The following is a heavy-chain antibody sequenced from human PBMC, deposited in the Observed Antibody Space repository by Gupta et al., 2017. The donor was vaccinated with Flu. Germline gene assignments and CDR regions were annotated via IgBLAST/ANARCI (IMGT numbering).Heavy chain of an antibody. CDR3: AARRRAAANLDY. D-gene: IGHD6-13*01. J-gene: IGHJ4*02. CDR2: INHSGST. V-gene: IGHV4-34*01. Sequence: QVQLQQWGAGLLKPSETLSLTCAVYGGSFSGYYWSWIRQPPGKGLEWIGEINHSGSTNYNPSLKSRVTISVDTSKNQFSLKLSSVTAADTAVYYCAARRRAAANLDYWGQGTLVTVSS. CDR1: GGSFSGYY.